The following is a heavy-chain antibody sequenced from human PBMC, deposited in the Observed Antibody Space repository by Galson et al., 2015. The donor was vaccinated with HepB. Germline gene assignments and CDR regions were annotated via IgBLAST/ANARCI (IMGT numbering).Heavy chain of an antibody. Sequence: QSGAEVKKPGESLKISCKGSGYSFTSYWIGWVRQMPGKGLEWMGIIYPGDSDTRYSPSFQGQVTISADKSISTAYLQWSSLKASDTAMYYCARGQDNYDFWSGYWVFFDYWGQGTLVTVSS. CDR3: ARGQDNYDFWSGYWVFFDY. J-gene: IGHJ4*02. CDR1: GYSFTSYW. CDR2: IYPGDSDT. V-gene: IGHV5-51*03. D-gene: IGHD3-3*01.